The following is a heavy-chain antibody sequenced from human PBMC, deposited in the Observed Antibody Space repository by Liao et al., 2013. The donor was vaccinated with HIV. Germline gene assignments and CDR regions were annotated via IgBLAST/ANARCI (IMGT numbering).Heavy chain of an antibody. CDR3: ARGFYGSGSYCPSD. V-gene: IGHV4-61*02. J-gene: IGHJ4*02. D-gene: IGHD3-10*01. Sequence: QVQLQESGPGLVKTSQTLSLTCSVSGGSISSGSYYWSWLRQPAGKGLEWIGRVATSGTANYSPSLKSRVIISVDTSSNQFSLKLSSVTAADTAVYYCARGFYGSGSYCPSDWGLGSLVTVSS. CDR2: VATSGTA. CDR1: GGSISSGSYY.